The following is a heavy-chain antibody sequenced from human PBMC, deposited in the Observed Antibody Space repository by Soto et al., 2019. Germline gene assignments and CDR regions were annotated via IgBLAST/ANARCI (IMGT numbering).Heavy chain of an antibody. Sequence: SETLSLTCAVYGGFVSSGSYYWSWIRQHPGKGLEWIGEMSHSGGTHFNPYLKSRVTISVDTSKNQFSLKMSSVTAADTALYYCARVERGTATAVVDAFDIWGPGTMVIVSS. D-gene: IGHD2-21*02. V-gene: IGHV4-61*01. CDR2: MSHSGGT. CDR3: ARVERGTATAVVDAFDI. CDR1: GGFVSSGSYY. J-gene: IGHJ3*02.